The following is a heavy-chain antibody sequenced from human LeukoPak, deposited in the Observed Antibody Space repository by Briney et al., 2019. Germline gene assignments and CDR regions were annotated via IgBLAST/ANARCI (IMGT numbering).Heavy chain of an antibody. J-gene: IGHJ4*02. CDR3: ARDLNWETY. V-gene: IGHV3-21*01. Sequence: SGGSLRLSCAASGFTFDTYNFNWVRQAPGKGLEWVASIRSYSSYIYYADSVKGRFTISRDDAQKSLYLQMNSLRAEDTDVYYCARDLNWETYWGQGTLVTVSS. D-gene: IGHD7-27*01. CDR2: IRSYSSYI. CDR1: GFTFDTYN.